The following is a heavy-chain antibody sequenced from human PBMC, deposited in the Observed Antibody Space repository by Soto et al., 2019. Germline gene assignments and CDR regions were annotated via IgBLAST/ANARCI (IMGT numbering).Heavy chain of an antibody. Sequence: QVHLVQSGAEMKRAGSSVRVSCKGLGGTISSDAISWVRQAPGRGLEWMGGIIPVIGAPNYGQRFQGRITITADESTNTAYMELSSLRPEDTAIYYCARVLRYVSLTGSAPSYGMDVWGQGTTVTVSS. CDR1: GGTISSDA. V-gene: IGHV1-69*01. J-gene: IGHJ6*02. CDR2: IIPVIGAP. D-gene: IGHD3-9*01. CDR3: ARVLRYVSLTGSAPSYGMDV.